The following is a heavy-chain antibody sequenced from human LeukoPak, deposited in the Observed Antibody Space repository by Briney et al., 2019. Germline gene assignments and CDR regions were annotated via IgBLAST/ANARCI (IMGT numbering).Heavy chain of an antibody. V-gene: IGHV3-23*01. J-gene: IGHJ4*02. D-gene: IGHD3-3*01. CDR2: ITNGGGTT. CDR3: AKSLTTSLFPDIES. Sequence: QAGGSLRLSCAASGFTFSSYAMSWVRRAPGKGLEWVSAITNGGGTTYYADSVKGRFTISRDNSKNTVFLEMNSLRADDTAVFYCAKSLTTSLFPDIESWGQGTLVAVSS. CDR1: GFTFSSYA.